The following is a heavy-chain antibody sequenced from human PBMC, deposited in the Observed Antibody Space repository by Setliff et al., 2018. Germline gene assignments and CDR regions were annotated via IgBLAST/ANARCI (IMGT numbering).Heavy chain of an antibody. CDR1: GGSISDYY. CDR3: ARGPPSYDFWSGYYVSNYYMDV. D-gene: IGHD3-3*01. V-gene: IGHV4-31*11. Sequence: PSETLSLTCGGYGGSISDYYWSWIRQPPGKGLEWIGYIYYSGSTYYNPPLKSRVTISVDTSKNQFSLKLSSVTAADTAVYYCARGPPSYDFWSGYYVSNYYMDVWGKGTTVTVSS. J-gene: IGHJ6*03. CDR2: IYYSGST.